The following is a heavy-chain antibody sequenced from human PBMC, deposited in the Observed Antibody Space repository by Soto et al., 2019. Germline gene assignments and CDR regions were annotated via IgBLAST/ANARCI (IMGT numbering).Heavy chain of an antibody. CDR2: IYSGDGT. CDR3: VRSFFCSGGSCYSISSH. V-gene: IGHV3-66*01. J-gene: IGHJ4*02. Sequence: EVQLVESGGGLVQPGGSLRLSCAASGFTVSSSDMSWVRQAPGKGLEWVSVIYSGDGTYYADSVKGRFTISRDNSKNTLYLQMNSLRDEDTAVYYCVRSFFCSGGSCYSISSHWGQGTLVTVSS. D-gene: IGHD2-15*01. CDR1: GFTVSSSD.